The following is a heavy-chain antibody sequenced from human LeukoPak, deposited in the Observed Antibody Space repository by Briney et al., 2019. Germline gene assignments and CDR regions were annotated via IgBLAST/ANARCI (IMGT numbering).Heavy chain of an antibody. V-gene: IGHV1-18*01. J-gene: IGHJ3*02. Sequence: ASVKVSCKVSGYTLTELSMHWVRQAPGQGLEWMGWISAYNGNREYAQKLQGRVTMTTDTSTSTAYMEVRSLRSDDTAVYYCARARYLSGSRDDALDIWGQGTMVSVFS. CDR3: ARARYLSGSRDDALDI. CDR2: ISAYNGNR. D-gene: IGHD1-26*01. CDR1: GYTLTELS.